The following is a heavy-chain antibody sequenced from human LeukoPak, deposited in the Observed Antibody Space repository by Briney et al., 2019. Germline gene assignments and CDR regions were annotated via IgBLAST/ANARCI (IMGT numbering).Heavy chain of an antibody. J-gene: IGHJ4*02. CDR3: ARLDTAMVTPFDY. V-gene: IGHV1-18*01. Sequence: ASVKVSCKASGYPFTNYGISWVRQAPGQGLEWMGWISTYTGNTKYAQKLQGRVTMTTDTSTSTAYMELRSLRSDDTAVYYCARLDTAMVTPFDYWGQGTLVTVSS. D-gene: IGHD5-18*01. CDR2: ISTYTGNT. CDR1: GYPFTNYG.